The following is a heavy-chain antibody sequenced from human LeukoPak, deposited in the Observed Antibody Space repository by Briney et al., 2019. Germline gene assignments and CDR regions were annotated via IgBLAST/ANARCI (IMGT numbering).Heavy chain of an antibody. V-gene: IGHV4-61*05. CDR3: ARGYYYDSGWYFDL. Sequence: SETLSLTCTVSGGSISSSSYYWGWIRQPPGKGLEWIGYIYYSGSTKYNPSLKSRVTISVDTSKNQFSLKLSSVTAADTAVYYCARGYYYDSGWYFDLWGRGTLVTVSS. CDR1: GGSISSSSYY. CDR2: IYYSGST. D-gene: IGHD3-22*01. J-gene: IGHJ2*01.